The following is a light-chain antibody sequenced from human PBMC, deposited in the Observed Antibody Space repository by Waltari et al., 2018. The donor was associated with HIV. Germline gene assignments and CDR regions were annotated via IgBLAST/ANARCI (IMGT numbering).Light chain of an antibody. Sequence: QSVLTQPPSVSAAPGQKVTISCSGSSSNIGNNYLSWYQQLPGTAPKVLIYENNKRPSGIPDRFSGSKSGTSATLGVTGLQTGDEADYFCETWDSSLSAVVFGGGTKLTVL. CDR2: ENN. CDR3: ETWDSSLSAVV. V-gene: IGLV1-51*02. CDR1: SSNIGNNY. J-gene: IGLJ2*01.